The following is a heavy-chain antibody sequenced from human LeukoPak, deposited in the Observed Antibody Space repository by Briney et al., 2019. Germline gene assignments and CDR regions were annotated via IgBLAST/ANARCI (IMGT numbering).Heavy chain of an antibody. CDR2: ISSSSSYI. CDR3: ASREGYRWELLNAFEI. V-gene: IGHV3-21*01. Sequence: PGGSLRLSCAASGFTFSSYSMNWVRQAPGKGLEWVSSISSSSSYIYYADSVKGRFTISRDNAKNSLYLQMNSLRAEDTAVYYCASREGYRWELLNAFEIWGQGTMVTVSS. CDR1: GFTFSSYS. J-gene: IGHJ3*02. D-gene: IGHD1-26*01.